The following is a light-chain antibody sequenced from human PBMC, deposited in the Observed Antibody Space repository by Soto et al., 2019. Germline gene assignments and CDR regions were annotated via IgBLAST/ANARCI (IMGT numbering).Light chain of an antibody. Sequence: VWTQSQTPLSVSPGYRAALSCSASQSVRSNLAWYQQKPGQAPRLLIYGASTRATGIPDRFRGSGSGTEFTLTITSLQPEDFAVYYCQQYAGWPRTVGQGTKVDNK. CDR3: QQYAGWPRT. V-gene: IGKV3-15*01. J-gene: IGKJ1*01. CDR1: QSVRSN. CDR2: GAS.